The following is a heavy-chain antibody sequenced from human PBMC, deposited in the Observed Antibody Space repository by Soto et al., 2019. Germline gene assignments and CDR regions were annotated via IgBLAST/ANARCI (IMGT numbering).Heavy chain of an antibody. D-gene: IGHD6-19*01. J-gene: IGHJ6*02. CDR1: GFTFSSYG. CDR2: ISYDGSNK. V-gene: IGHV3-30*18. Sequence: QVQLVESGGGVVQPGRSLRLSCAASGFTFSSYGMHWVRQAPGKGLEWVAVISYDGSNKYYADSVKGRFTISRDNSKNTLYLQMNSLRAEYTAVYYCAKDTGQWLGLGERYYYYGMDVWGQGTTVTVSS. CDR3: AKDTGQWLGLGERYYYYGMDV.